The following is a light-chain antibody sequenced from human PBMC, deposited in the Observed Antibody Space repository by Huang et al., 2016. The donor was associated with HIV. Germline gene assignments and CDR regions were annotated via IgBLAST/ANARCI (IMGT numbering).Light chain of an antibody. Sequence: DIIMSQSPESLTVSLGERATLNCRSSQSVYASSTSKDYMAWFKQKPGQPPKLLRFWASSREVGVPDRFSGSGSGTHFTRTIANLQPEDAAIYYCQQYYSLPQTFGQGTRV. J-gene: IGKJ1*01. V-gene: IGKV4-1*01. CDR1: QSVYASSTSKDY. CDR2: WAS. CDR3: QQYYSLPQT.